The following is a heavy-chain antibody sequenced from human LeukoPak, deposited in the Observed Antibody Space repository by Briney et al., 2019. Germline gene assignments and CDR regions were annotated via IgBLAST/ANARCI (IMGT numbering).Heavy chain of an antibody. D-gene: IGHD5-18*01. CDR2: INHSGST. V-gene: IGHV4-34*01. CDR1: GGSFSGYY. J-gene: IGHJ6*03. Sequence: SETLSLTCAVYGGSFSGYYWSWIRQPPGKGLEWIGEINHSGSTNYNPSLKSRVTISVDTSKNQFSLRLSSVTAADTAVYYCARVFGYSYGFTHYYYYYMDVWGKGTTVTVSS. CDR3: ARVFGYSYGFTHYYYYYMDV.